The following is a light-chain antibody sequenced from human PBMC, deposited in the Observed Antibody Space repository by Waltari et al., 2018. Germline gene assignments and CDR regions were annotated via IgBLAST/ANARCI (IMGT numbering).Light chain of an antibody. CDR3: SSYTSSSTNYV. CDR2: DVS. CDR1: SRDVGGYHY. J-gene: IGLJ1*01. V-gene: IGLV2-14*03. Sequence: QSALTQPASVSGSPGQSITISCTGTSRDVGGYHYVSWYQQHPGKAPKLMIYDVSNRPSGVSNRFSGSKSGNTASLTISGLQAEDEADYYCSSYTSSSTNYVFGTGTKVTVL.